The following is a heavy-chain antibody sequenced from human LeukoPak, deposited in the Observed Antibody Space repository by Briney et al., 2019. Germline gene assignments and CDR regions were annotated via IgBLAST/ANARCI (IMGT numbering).Heavy chain of an antibody. CDR1: GFTFSSYG. CDR2: IWYDGSNK. D-gene: IGHD3-3*01. CDR3: ARAVEGYDAFDI. J-gene: IGHJ3*02. V-gene: IGHV3-33*01. Sequence: GRSLRLSCAASGFTFSSYGMHWVRQAPGKGLEWVAVIWYDGSNKYYADSVKGRFTISRDNSKNTLYLQINSLRAEDTAVYYWARAVEGYDAFDIWGQGTMVTVSS.